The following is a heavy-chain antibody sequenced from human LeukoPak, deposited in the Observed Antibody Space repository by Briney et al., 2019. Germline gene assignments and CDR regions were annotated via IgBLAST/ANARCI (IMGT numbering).Heavy chain of an antibody. CDR2: ISYDGSNK. V-gene: IGHV3-30-3*01. CDR3: ARLTIAAHPHFDY. J-gene: IGHJ4*02. Sequence: GGSLRLSCAASGFTFSSYAMHWVRQAPGKGLEWVAVISYDGSNKYYADSVKGRFTISRDNSKNTLYLQMNSLRAEDTAVYYCARLTIAAHPHFDYWGQGTLVTVSS. D-gene: IGHD6-6*01. CDR1: GFTFSSYA.